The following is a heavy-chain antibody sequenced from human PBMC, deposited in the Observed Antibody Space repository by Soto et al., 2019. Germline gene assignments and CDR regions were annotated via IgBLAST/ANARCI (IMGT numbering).Heavy chain of an antibody. D-gene: IGHD4-17*01. CDR3: AKALYGDYLFFDY. V-gene: IGHV3-23*01. Sequence: GGSLRLSCAASGFTFRSYAMTWGRQAPGKGLEWVSAIGGSGGSTYYADSVKGRFTISRDNSKNTLYLQMNSLRAEDTAVYYCAKALYGDYLFFDYWGQGTLVTVSS. CDR1: GFTFRSYA. CDR2: IGGSGGST. J-gene: IGHJ4*02.